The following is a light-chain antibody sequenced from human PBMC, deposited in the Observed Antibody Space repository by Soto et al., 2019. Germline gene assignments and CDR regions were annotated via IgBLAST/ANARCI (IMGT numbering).Light chain of an antibody. CDR3: SSYTRSSTLV. J-gene: IGLJ1*01. Sequence: QSVLTQPASVSGSPGQSITISCTGTSSDVGGYNYVSWYQQHPGKAPKLMIYEVSNRPSGVSNRFSGSKSGNTASLTISGLQAEDEADYYCSSYTRSSTLVFGTETKLTVL. V-gene: IGLV2-14*01. CDR1: SSDVGGYNY. CDR2: EVS.